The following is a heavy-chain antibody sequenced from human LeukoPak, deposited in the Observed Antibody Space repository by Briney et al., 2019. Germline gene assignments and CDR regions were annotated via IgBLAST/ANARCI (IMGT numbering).Heavy chain of an antibody. J-gene: IGHJ4*02. CDR3: AKESGYSFGPFDS. V-gene: IGHV3-23*01. CDR2: ISGSGANT. Sequence: GGSLRLSCAASRFSLDTYAMSWVRQTPGKGLEWVSTISGSGANTYHADSVKGRFTISRDNSKNTLYLQMNSLRAEDTAVYYCAKESGYSFGPFDSCGQGTLVTVSS. CDR1: RFSLDTYA. D-gene: IGHD5-18*01.